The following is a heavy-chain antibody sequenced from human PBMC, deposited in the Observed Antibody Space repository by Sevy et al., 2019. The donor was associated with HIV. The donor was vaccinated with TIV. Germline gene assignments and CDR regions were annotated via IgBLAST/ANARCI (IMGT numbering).Heavy chain of an antibody. CDR2: IIPIFGTA. CDR3: AREATYSGYDPYYYYYYMDV. D-gene: IGHD5-12*01. Sequence: ASVKVSCKASGGTFSSYAISWVRQAPGQGLEWMGRIIPIFGTANYEQKFQGRVTITADESTSTAYMELSSLRSEDTAVYYCAREATYSGYDPYYYYYYMDVWGKGTTVTVSS. CDR1: GGTFSSYA. V-gene: IGHV1-69*13. J-gene: IGHJ6*03.